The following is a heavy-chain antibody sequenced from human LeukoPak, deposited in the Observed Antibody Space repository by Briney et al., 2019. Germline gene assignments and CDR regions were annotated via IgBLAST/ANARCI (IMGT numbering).Heavy chain of an antibody. CDR3: ARGASYYYDGSGYYADFDY. CDR1: GFTFSSYA. J-gene: IGHJ4*02. D-gene: IGHD3-22*01. CDR2: ISYDGSNK. Sequence: GGSPRLSCAASGFTFSSYAMHWVRQAPGKGLEWVAVISYDGSNKYYADSVKGRFTISRDNSKNTLYLQMNSLRAEDTAVYYCARGASYYYDGSGYYADFDYWGQGTLVTVSS. V-gene: IGHV3-30-3*01.